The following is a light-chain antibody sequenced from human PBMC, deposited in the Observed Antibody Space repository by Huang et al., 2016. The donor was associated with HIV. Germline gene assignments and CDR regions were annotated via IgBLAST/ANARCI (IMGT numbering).Light chain of an antibody. CDR2: AAS. CDR1: QGIANY. V-gene: IGKV1-17*03. CDR3: LQHHGYPRT. J-gene: IGKJ1*01. Sequence: DIQLTQSPSAMSASVGDRVSITGRASQGIANYLAWFQQKPGGAPKRLIYAASSLQSGVPSRFSGRGSGTKFTLTISRLQPEDFATYYCLQHHGYPRTFGQGTKV.